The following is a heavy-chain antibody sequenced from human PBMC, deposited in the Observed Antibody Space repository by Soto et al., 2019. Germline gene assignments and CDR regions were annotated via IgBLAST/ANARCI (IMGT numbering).Heavy chain of an antibody. V-gene: IGHV1-18*04. J-gene: IGHJ4*02. CDR2: ISAYNGNT. CDR3: ATGRDGYNLYDY. CDR1: GYTFTSYG. Sequence: ASVKVSCKASGYTFTSYGISWVRQAPGQGLEWMGWISAYNGNTNYAQKLQGRVTMTTDTSTSTAYMELRSLRSDDTAVYYCATGRDGYNLYDYWGQGILVTVSS. D-gene: IGHD5-12*01.